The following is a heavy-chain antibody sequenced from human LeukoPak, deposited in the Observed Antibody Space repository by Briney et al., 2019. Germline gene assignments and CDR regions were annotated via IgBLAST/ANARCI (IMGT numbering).Heavy chain of an antibody. CDR2: INAGNGNT. CDR1: GYTFTSYY. Sequence: ASVKVSCKASGYTFTSYYMHWVRQAPGQGLEWMGWINAGNGNTKYSQKFQGRVTITRDTSASTAYMELSSLRSEDTAVYYCARPAAGTEGDWFDPWGQGTLVTVSS. V-gene: IGHV1-3*01. D-gene: IGHD6-13*01. J-gene: IGHJ5*02. CDR3: ARPAAGTEGDWFDP.